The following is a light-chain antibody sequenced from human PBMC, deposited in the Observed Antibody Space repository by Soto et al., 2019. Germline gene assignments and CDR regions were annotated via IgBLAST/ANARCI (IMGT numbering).Light chain of an antibody. CDR2: GAS. J-gene: IGKJ5*01. CDR1: QSVSSNY. V-gene: IGKV3-20*01. CDR3: QQYGDSPRT. Sequence: EIVLTQSPGTLSLSPGERATLSCRASQSVSSNYITWYQQKPGQAPRRLIFGASSRATGIPDRFSGSGSGTDFTLTISRLEPEDFAVYYCQQYGDSPRTFGQGTRLEI.